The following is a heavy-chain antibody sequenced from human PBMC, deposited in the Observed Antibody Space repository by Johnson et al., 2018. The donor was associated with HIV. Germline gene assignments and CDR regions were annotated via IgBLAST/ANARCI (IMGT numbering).Heavy chain of an antibody. D-gene: IGHD1-26*01. CDR1: GFTFSNAW. CDR3: AKLVGATHPLDI. V-gene: IGHV3-11*01. CDR2: ISSSGSTI. J-gene: IGHJ3*02. Sequence: QVQLVESGGGLVKPGGSLRLSCAASGFTFSNAWMSWVRQAPGKGLEWVSYISSSGSTIYYADSVKGRFTISRDNAKNSLYLQVNSLRAEDMTVYYCAKLVGATHPLDIWGQGTMVTVSS.